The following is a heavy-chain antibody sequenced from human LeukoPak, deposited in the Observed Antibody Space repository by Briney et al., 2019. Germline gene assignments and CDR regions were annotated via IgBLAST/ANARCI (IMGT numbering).Heavy chain of an antibody. CDR1: GFTFSSYS. CDR3: ARDSYYGSGSLDWFDP. D-gene: IGHD3-10*01. J-gene: IGHJ5*02. Sequence: GGSLRLSCAASGFTFSSYSMNWVRQAPGKGLEWVSYISSSSSTIYYADSVKGRFTISRDNAKNSLYLQMNSLRAEDTAVYYCARDSYYGSGSLDWFDPWGQGTLVTVSS. CDR2: ISSSSSTI. V-gene: IGHV3-48*01.